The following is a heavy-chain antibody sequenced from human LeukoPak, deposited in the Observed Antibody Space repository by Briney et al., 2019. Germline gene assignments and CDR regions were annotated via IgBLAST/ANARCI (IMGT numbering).Heavy chain of an antibody. CDR1: GIIFRDAW. D-gene: IGHD6-6*01. Sequence: PGGSLRLSCVVSGIIFRDAWMNWVRQPPGKGLEWIGEINHSGSTNYNPSLKSRVTISVDTSKNQFSLKLSSVTAADTAVYYCARGRRIAARPFDYWGQGTLVTVSS. V-gene: IGHV4-34*01. CDR3: ARGRRIAARPFDY. CDR2: INHSGST. J-gene: IGHJ4*02.